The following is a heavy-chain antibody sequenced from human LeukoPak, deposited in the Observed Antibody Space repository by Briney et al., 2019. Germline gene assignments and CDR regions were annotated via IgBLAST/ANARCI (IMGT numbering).Heavy chain of an antibody. J-gene: IGHJ3*02. D-gene: IGHD2-15*01. CDR3: ARILGYCSGGSCYRSDDAFDI. CDR1: GGSFSGYY. CDR2: INHSGST. V-gene: IGHV4-34*01. Sequence: SETLSLTCAVYGGSFSGYYWSWIRQPPGKGLECIGEINHSGSTNYNPSLKSRVTLSVDTSKQQFPLHLSSVTAANTAMFLCARILGYCSGGSCYRSDDAFDIWGQGTMVTVSS.